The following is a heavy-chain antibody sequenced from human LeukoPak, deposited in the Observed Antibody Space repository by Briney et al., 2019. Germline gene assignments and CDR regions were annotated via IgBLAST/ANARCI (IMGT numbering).Heavy chain of an antibody. J-gene: IGHJ4*02. CDR1: GGSISSSSYY. V-gene: IGHV4-39*07. D-gene: IGHD3-22*01. CDR3: ARARKWLLNDYFDY. Sequence: PSETLSLTCTVSGGSISSSSYYWGWIRQPPGKGLEWIGSIYYSGSTYYNPSLKSRVTISVDTSKNQFSLKLSSVTAADTAVYYCARARKWLLNDYFDYWGQGTLVTVSS. CDR2: IYYSGST.